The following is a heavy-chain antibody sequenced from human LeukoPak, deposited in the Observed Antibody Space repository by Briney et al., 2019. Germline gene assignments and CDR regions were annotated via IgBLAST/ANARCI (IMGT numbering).Heavy chain of an antibody. CDR1: GFIFSGQS. CDR3: ARDTRLDY. J-gene: IGHJ4*02. CDR2: ISSSGSTI. Sequence: PGGSLRLSCAASGFIFSGQSMNWVRQAPGKALEWVSYISSSGSTIYNADSVKGRFTISRDNAKNSLYLQMNSLRAEDTAVYYCARDTRLDYWGQGTLVTVSS. V-gene: IGHV3-48*04.